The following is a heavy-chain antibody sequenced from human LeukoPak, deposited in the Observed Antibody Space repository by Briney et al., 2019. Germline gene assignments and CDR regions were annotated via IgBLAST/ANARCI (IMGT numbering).Heavy chain of an antibody. CDR3: ASQVGATDLNYFDY. J-gene: IGHJ4*02. D-gene: IGHD1-26*01. V-gene: IGHV1-69*13. CDR2: IIPIFGTA. CDR1: GGTFSSYA. Sequence: ASVKVSCKASGGTFSSYAISWVRQAPGQGLEWMGGIIPIFGTANYAQKFQGRVTITADESTSTAYMELSSLRSEDTAVYYCASQVGATDLNYFDYWGQGTLVTVSS.